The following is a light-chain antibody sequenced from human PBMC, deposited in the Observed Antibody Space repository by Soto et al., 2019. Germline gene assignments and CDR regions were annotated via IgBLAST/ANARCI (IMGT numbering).Light chain of an antibody. Sequence: EVVLTQSPATLSVSPGERATLSCRASESVNNKLGWYQQKPGQAPRLLIYRASTRATGIPARFSGSGSGTEFTLTISSLQSEDSAVYYYHQYNNWFPFTFGQGTRLEIK. V-gene: IGKV3-15*01. CDR3: HQYNNWFPFT. CDR1: ESVNNK. J-gene: IGKJ5*01. CDR2: RAS.